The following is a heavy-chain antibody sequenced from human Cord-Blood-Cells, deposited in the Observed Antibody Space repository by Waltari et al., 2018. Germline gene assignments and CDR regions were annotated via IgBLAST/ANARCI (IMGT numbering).Heavy chain of an antibody. CDR2: IYYSGST. D-gene: IGHD1-7*01. Sequence: QVQLQESGPGLVKPSETLSLTCTVSGGSISSHYWSWIRQPPGKGLEWIGYIYYSGSTNYHPSRRGRVTISVDTSKNQFSLKLSSVTAADTAVYYCARGARNWNYPNWFDPWGQGTLVTVSS. CDR1: GGSISSHY. V-gene: IGHV4-59*11. CDR3: ARGARNWNYPNWFDP. J-gene: IGHJ5*02.